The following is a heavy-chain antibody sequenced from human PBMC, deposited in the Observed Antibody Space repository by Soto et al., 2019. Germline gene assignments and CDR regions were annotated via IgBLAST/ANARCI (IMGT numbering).Heavy chain of an antibody. Sequence: EVQLLESGGGLVQPGGSLRLSCAASGFTFSTYAMNWVRQAPGKGLEWVSTISGSGGSTYYADSVKGRFTISRDNSKSTPYLQMNSLRAEDTAVYYCTRGSSPIWGPGTMVTVSS. CDR2: ISGSGGST. V-gene: IGHV3-23*01. CDR1: GFTFSTYA. J-gene: IGHJ3*02. CDR3: TRGSSPI. D-gene: IGHD6-6*01.